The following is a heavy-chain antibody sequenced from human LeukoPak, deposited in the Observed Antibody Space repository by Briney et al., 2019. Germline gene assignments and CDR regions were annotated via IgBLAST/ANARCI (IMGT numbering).Heavy chain of an antibody. CDR1: GYIFTSYY. Sequence: ASVKVSCKASGYIFTSYYMHWVRQAPGQGLEWMGIISPSGGSTSYAQKFQGRVTMTRDTSTSSVYMELSSLRSEDTAVYYCARGHNYYGMDVWGQGTTVTVSS. CDR3: ARGHNYYGMDV. CDR2: ISPSGGST. V-gene: IGHV1-46*01. J-gene: IGHJ6*02.